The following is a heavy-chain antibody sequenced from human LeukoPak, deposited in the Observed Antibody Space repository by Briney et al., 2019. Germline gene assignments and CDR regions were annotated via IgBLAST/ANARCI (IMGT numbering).Heavy chain of an antibody. V-gene: IGHV1-18*01. CDR1: GYTFTNYG. CDR3: ARSDCSGGSCYWFDP. J-gene: IGHJ5*02. D-gene: IGHD2-15*01. Sequence: ASVKVSCKASGYTFTNYGISWVRQAPGQGLEWMGWISGYNGNTNFAQKLQGRVTMTTDTSTSTAYMELRSLRSDDTAVYYCARSDCSGGSCYWFDPWGQGTLVTVSS. CDR2: ISGYNGNT.